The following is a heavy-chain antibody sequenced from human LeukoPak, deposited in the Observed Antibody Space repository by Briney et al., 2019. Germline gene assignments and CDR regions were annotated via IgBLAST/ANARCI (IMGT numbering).Heavy chain of an antibody. J-gene: IGHJ4*02. D-gene: IGHD4-17*01. Sequence: PGGSLRLSCVASGFTFATYAMSWVRQPPGKGLEWVSSISGSADITYYADSVKGRFTISRDNSKNTLYLQMNSLSADDSAVCNCARVDMTTVTIDYWGQGTLVTVSS. V-gene: IGHV3-23*01. CDR3: ARVDMTTVTIDY. CDR2: ISGSADIT. CDR1: GFTFATYA.